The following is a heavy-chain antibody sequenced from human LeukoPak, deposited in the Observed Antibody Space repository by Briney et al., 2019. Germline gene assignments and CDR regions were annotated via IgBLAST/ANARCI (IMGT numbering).Heavy chain of an antibody. Sequence: GGSLRLSCAASGFTFSSYSMNWVRQAPGKGLEWVSSISSSSSYIYYADSVKGRFTISRDNAKNSLYLQMNSLRDEDTAVYYCARDDRAPTSADPSDAFDIWGQGTMVTVSS. V-gene: IGHV3-21*01. CDR1: GFTFSSYS. CDR3: ARDDRAPTSADPSDAFDI. J-gene: IGHJ3*02. CDR2: ISSSSSYI. D-gene: IGHD3-10*01.